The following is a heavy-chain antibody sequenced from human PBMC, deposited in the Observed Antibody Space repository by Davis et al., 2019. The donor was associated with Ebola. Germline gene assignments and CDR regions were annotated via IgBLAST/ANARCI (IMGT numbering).Heavy chain of an antibody. Sequence: ASVKVSCKASGYTFTGYYMHWVRQAPGQGLEWMGWINPNSGGTNYAQKFQGWVTMTRDTSISTAYMELSRLRSDDTAVYYCARVRTYYDILTGYHHPLDAFDIWGQGTMVTVSS. J-gene: IGHJ3*02. D-gene: IGHD3-9*01. CDR2: INPNSGGT. CDR1: GYTFTGYY. CDR3: ARVRTYYDILTGYHHPLDAFDI. V-gene: IGHV1-2*04.